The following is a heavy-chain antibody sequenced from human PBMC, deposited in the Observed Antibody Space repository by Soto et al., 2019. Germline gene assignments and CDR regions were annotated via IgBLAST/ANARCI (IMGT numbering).Heavy chain of an antibody. V-gene: IGHV3-23*01. CDR2: ISGSGGST. D-gene: IGHD3-10*01. J-gene: IGHJ4*02. Sequence: GGSLRLSCAASGFTFSSYAMSWVRQAPGKGLEWVSAISGSGGSTYYADSVKGRFTISRDNSKNTLYLQMNSLRAEDTAVYYCAKHQPGLTMIRADYYFDYWGQGTLVTVSS. CDR3: AKHQPGLTMIRADYYFDY. CDR1: GFTFSSYA.